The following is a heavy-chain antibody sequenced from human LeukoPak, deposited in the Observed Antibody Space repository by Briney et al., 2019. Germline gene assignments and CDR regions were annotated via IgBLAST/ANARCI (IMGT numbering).Heavy chain of an antibody. CDR2: ISSDGANK. J-gene: IGHJ6*02. Sequence: GGSLRLSCEASGFTFHIYDMHWVRQAPGKGLEWVARISSDGANKYYLDSVKGRFTISRDNSKNTLYLQMNSLRAEDTAVYYCAKDSYDSGMDVWGQGTTVTVSS. CDR3: AKDSYDSGMDV. V-gene: IGHV3-30*18. D-gene: IGHD3-22*01. CDR1: GFTFHIYD.